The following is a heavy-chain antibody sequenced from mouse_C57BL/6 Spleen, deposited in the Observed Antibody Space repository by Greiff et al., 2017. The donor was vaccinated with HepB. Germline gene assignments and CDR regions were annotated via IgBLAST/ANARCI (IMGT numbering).Heavy chain of an antibody. D-gene: IGHD1-1*01. CDR1: GYTFTSYW. Sequence: QVQLQQPGTELVKPGASVKLSCKASGYTFTSYWMHWVKQRPGQGLEWIGNINPSNGGTNYNEKFKSKATLTVDKSSSTAYMQLSSLTSEDSAVYYWARSRYYYGSSYWFAYWGQGTLVTVSA. V-gene: IGHV1-53*01. J-gene: IGHJ3*01. CDR2: INPSNGGT. CDR3: ARSRYYYGSSYWFAY.